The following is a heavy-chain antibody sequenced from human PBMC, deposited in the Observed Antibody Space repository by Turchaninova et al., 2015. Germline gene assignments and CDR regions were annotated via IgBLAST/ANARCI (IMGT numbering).Heavy chain of an antibody. CDR1: GGSIRRSSTY. J-gene: IGHJ5*02. CDR3: ASNAYCSSTSCYSAYNWFDP. D-gene: IGHD2-2*02. Sequence: QLQLQESGPGLVKPSETLSLTRTASGGSIRRSSTYWGWIRQPPGKGLEGIGSIYYSGSTYYNPSLKSRVTISVDTSKNQFSLKLSSVTAADTAVYYCASNAYCSSTSCYSAYNWFDPWGQGTLVTVSS. CDR2: IYYSGST. V-gene: IGHV4-39*01.